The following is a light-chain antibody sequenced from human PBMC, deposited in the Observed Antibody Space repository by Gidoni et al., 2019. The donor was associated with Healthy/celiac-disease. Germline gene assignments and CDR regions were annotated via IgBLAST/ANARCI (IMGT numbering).Light chain of an antibody. J-gene: IGLJ2*01. CDR1: VLAKKY. V-gene: IGLV3-27*01. CDR2: KDS. Sequence: SYALTQPSSVSVSPGQTARITCSGDVLAKKYARWFQQKPGQAPVLVIYKDSERPSGIPERFSGSSSGTTVTLTISGAQVEDEADYYCYSAADNNPRVFGGGTKLTVL. CDR3: YSAADNNPRV.